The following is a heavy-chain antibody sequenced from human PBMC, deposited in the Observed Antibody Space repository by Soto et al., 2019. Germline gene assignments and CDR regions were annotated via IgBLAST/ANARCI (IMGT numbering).Heavy chain of an antibody. J-gene: IGHJ6*03. V-gene: IGHV4-61*08. CDR2: IYYSGST. CDR1: GGSISSGGYY. D-gene: IGHD3-3*01. CDR3: AVNDFWSGYSPYYYYYYMDV. Sequence: SETLSLTCTVSGGSISSGGYYWSWIRQHPGKGLDWIGYIYYSGSTNYNPSLKSRVTISVDTSKNQFSLKLSSVTAADTAVYYCAVNDFWSGYSPYYYYYYMDVWGKGTTVTVSS.